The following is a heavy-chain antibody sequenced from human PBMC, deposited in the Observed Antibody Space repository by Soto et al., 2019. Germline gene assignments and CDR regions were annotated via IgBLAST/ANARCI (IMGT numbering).Heavy chain of an antibody. CDR2: IYYSGST. J-gene: IGHJ3*02. CDR3: ARGLSVGATRADAFDI. Sequence: QVQLQESGPGLVKPSQTLSLTCTVSGGSISSGGYYWSWIRQHPGKGLEWIGYIYYSGSTYYNPSLKSRVTISVDTSKNQFSLKLSSVTAADTAVYYCARGLSVGATRADAFDIWGQGTMVTVSS. CDR1: GGSISSGGYY. D-gene: IGHD1-26*01. V-gene: IGHV4-31*03.